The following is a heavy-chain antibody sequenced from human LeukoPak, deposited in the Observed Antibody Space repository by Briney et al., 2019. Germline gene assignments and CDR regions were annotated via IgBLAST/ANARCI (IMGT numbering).Heavy chain of an antibody. V-gene: IGHV1-18*01. CDR2: ISAYYGHT. Sequence: ASVKVSCKASGYTFTDYAITWVRQAPGQGLEWMGWISAYYGHTNYAQKLQGRVTMTTDTSTNTAYMELRSLRSDDTAVYYCARDFYHGHCAGLSCFLLDYWGQGALVIVSS. D-gene: IGHD2-8*02. J-gene: IGHJ4*02. CDR3: ARDFYHGHCAGLSCFLLDY. CDR1: GYTFTDYA.